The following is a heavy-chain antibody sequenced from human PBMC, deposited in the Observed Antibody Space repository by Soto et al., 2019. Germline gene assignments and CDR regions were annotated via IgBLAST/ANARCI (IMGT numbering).Heavy chain of an antibody. CDR2: IRDRAFSYAT. Sequence: EVLLVESGGGLVQPGGSLKLSCAASGFVFKDSSIHWVRQASGKGLEWVGRIRDRAFSYATAYAASGKGTFTISRDDSTNTAYLQMNSLKTEDTAIYYCTRLISAALDYWGQGTLVTVSS. J-gene: IGHJ4*02. D-gene: IGHD3-10*01. CDR1: GFVFKDSS. V-gene: IGHV3-73*01. CDR3: TRLISAALDY.